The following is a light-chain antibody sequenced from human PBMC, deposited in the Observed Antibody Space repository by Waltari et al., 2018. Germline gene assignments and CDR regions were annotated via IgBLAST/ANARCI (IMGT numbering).Light chain of an antibody. V-gene: IGKV1-8*01. J-gene: IGKJ1*01. CDR2: AAS. CDR1: QSVSTY. Sequence: AIRMTQSPSSLSASTGDRVTITCRASQSVSTYLAWYQQKPGKAPKLLSYAASTLQRGVPSRFSGSGSWTDFTLSISCLQSEDFATYYCQQYYDYLRTFGQGTKVEIK. CDR3: QQYYDYLRT.